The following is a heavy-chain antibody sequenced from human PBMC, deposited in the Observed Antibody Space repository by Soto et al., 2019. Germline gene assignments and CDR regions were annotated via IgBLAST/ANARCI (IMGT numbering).Heavy chain of an antibody. D-gene: IGHD2-2*01. V-gene: IGHV3-15*01. J-gene: IGHJ4*02. CDR2: IKSKTDGGTT. CDR3: TTRGVVVVPAARVASDY. Sequence: GGSLRLSCAASGFTFSNAWMSWVRQAPGKGLEWVGRIKSKTDGGTTDYAAPVKGRFTISRDDSKNTLYLQMNSLKTEDTAVYYCTTRGVVVVPAARVASDYWGQGTLVTVSS. CDR1: GFTFSNAW.